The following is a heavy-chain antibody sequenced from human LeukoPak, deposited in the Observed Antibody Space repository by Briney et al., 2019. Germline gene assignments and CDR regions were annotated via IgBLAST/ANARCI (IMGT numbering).Heavy chain of an antibody. J-gene: IGHJ4*02. CDR1: GFTFDDYA. CDR3: TRASGYSSGAVDY. D-gene: IGHD5-18*01. V-gene: IGHV3-9*03. Sequence: GRSLRLSCAASGFTFDDYAMHGVRQAPGKGLEWVSGISWNSGSIGYADSVKGRFTISRDNAKSTLYLQMNSLRADDMALYYCTRASGYSSGAVDYWGQGTLVTVSS. CDR2: ISWNSGSI.